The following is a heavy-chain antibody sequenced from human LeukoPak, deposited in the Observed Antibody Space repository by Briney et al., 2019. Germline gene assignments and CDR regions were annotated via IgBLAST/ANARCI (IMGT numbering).Heavy chain of an antibody. CDR1: GGSISSGSYY. V-gene: IGHV4-61*02. CDR3: AGYDLWSGLDY. Sequence: SDTLSLTCTVSGGSISSGSYYWSWIRQPAGKGLEWIGRIYTSGSTNYNPSLKSRVTISVDTSRNQFSLKLSSVTAEDTAVYYCAGYDLWSGLDYWGQGTLVTVSS. J-gene: IGHJ4*02. CDR2: IYTSGST. D-gene: IGHD3-3*01.